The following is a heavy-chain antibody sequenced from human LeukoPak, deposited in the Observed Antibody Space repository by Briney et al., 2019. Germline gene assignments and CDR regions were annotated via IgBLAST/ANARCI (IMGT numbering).Heavy chain of an antibody. D-gene: IGHD2/OR15-2a*01. CDR3: ARGGIDIVTVPVSNWFDP. J-gene: IGHJ5*02. CDR2: SSPYNGKT. V-gene: IGHV1-18*01. CDR1: GYTFTKFA. Sequence: HGASVKLSCKGSGYTFTKFAISWVRQAPGQGLEWMGWSSPYNGKTNYAQKLQGRVTMTTDTSTNTAYMELRSLRSDDTAVYYCARGGIDIVTVPVSNWFDPWGQGTLVTVSS.